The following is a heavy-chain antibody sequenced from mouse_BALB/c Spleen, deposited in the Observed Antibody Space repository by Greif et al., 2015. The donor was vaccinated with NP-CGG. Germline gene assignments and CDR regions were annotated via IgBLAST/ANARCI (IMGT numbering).Heavy chain of an antibody. Sequence: EVNVVESGGGLVQPGGSLRLSCATSGFTFTDYYMSWVRQPPGKALEWLGFIRNKANGYTTEYSASVKGRLTISRDNSQSILYLQMDTLRAEDSATYYCASYGNYVGYAMGYWGQGTSVTVSS. CDR3: ASYGNYVGYAMGY. CDR2: IRNKANGYTT. V-gene: IGHV7-3*02. D-gene: IGHD2-1*01. J-gene: IGHJ4*01. CDR1: GFTFTDYY.